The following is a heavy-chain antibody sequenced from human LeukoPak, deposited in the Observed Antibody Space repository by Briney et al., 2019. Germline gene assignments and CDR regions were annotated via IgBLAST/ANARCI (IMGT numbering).Heavy chain of an antibody. Sequence: GGSLRLSCAASGFTFSSYWMSWVRQAPGKGLEWVANIQQGGSEKYYVDSVKGRFTISRDNAKNSLFLQMNSLGAEDTAVYYCARCHSSSSGDYWGQGTLVTVSS. CDR1: GFTFSSYW. CDR3: ARCHSSSSGDY. J-gene: IGHJ4*02. D-gene: IGHD6-6*01. V-gene: IGHV3-7*05. CDR2: IQQGGSEK.